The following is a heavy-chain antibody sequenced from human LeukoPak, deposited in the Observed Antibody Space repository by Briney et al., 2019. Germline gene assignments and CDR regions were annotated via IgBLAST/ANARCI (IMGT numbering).Heavy chain of an antibody. D-gene: IGHD5-18*01. CDR3: AKDDRIQTRRYSYNY. CDR2: ISGSGGST. CDR1: GFTFSSYA. J-gene: IGHJ4*02. Sequence: GGSLRLSCAASGFTFSSYAMSWVRQAPGKGLEWVSSISGSGGSTYYADSVKGRFTISRDNSKNTLFLQMNSLRAEDTAVYYCAKDDRIQTRRYSYNYWGQGTLVTVSS. V-gene: IGHV3-23*01.